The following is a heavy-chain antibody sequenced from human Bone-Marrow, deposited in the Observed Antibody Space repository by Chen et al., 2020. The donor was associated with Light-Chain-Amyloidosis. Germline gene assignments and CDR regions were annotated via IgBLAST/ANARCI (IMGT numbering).Heavy chain of an antibody. CDR3: ATGTPGGYYQYYYMYV. CDR2: IKSKTDGETT. D-gene: IGHD2-8*02. V-gene: IGHV3-15*01. Sequence: EVQLVESGGGLINPGGSLRLSCAASGFTFNNAWMSWVRQAPGKGLEWVGRIKSKTDGETTDYAAPVKGRFTISRDDSTDTLYLQMDSLKTEDTAVYYCATGTPGGYYQYYYMYVWGQGTTVIVSS. J-gene: IGHJ6*03. CDR1: GFTFNNAW.